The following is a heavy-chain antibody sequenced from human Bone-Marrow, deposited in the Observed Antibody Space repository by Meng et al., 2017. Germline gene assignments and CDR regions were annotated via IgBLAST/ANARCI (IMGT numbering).Heavy chain of an antibody. CDR3: ANPNGGGYSYVGV. J-gene: IGHJ6*02. D-gene: IGHD5-18*01. V-gene: IGHV5-51*01. CDR1: GYSFTRYW. Sequence: GESLKISCKGSGYSFTRYWIAWVRQMPGKGLEWMGIIHPGDSDTRYSPSFKGQVTISADKSISTAYLKWSSLKASDTAIYYCANPNGGGYSYVGVWGQGTTVTVSS. CDR2: IHPGDSDT.